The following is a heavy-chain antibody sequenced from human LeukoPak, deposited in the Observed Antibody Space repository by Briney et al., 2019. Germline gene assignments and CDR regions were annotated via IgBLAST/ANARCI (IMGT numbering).Heavy chain of an antibody. CDR1: GFTFDDYA. CDR3: AKPMVGFGELLRDY. CDR2: ISSSGSTI. V-gene: IGHV3-11*01. J-gene: IGHJ4*02. Sequence: GGSLRLSCAASGFTFDDYAMHWVRQAPGKGLEWVSYISSSGSTIYYADSVKGRFTISRDNAKNSLYLQMNSLRAEDTAVYYCAKPMVGFGELLRDYWGQGTLVTVSS. D-gene: IGHD3-10*01.